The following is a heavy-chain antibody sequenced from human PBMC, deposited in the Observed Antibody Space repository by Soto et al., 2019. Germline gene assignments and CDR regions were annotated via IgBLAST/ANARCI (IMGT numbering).Heavy chain of an antibody. CDR1: GFTFSSYA. CDR2: ISSNGGST. CDR3: VKGVSYAFDI. Sequence: GGSLRLSCSASGFTFSSYAMHWVRQAPGKGLEYVSAISSNGGSTYYADSVKGRFTISRDNSKNTLYLQMSSLGAEDTAVYYCVKGVSYAFDIWGQGTMVTVSS. J-gene: IGHJ3*02. V-gene: IGHV3-64D*06. D-gene: IGHD3-16*01.